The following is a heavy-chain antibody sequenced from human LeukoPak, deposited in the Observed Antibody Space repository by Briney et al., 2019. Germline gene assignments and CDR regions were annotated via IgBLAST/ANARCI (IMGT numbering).Heavy chain of an antibody. J-gene: IGHJ6*03. CDR3: ARVRLTQLPPTARYCSSTSCSSNYYYYYMDV. CDR1: GDSFSSVTDY. Sequence: PSETLSLTCTVSGDSFSSVTDYWAWIRQPPGKGLEWIASGDYSGGTYYNPSLKSRVTISVDTSKNQFSLKLSSVTAAGTAVYYCARVRLTQLPPTARYCSSTSCSSNYYYYYMDVWGKGTTVTVSS. V-gene: IGHV4-39*07. CDR2: GDYSGGT. D-gene: IGHD2-2*01.